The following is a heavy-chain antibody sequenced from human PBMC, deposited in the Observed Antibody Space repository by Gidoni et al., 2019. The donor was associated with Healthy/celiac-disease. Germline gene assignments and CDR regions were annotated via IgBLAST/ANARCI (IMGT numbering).Heavy chain of an antibody. CDR2: IKSKTDGGTT. V-gene: IGHV3-15*01. J-gene: IGHJ4*02. CDR1: GFTFSNAW. CDR3: TLGLTIAVAGSIDY. D-gene: IGHD6-19*01. Sequence: EVQLVESGGGLVKPGGSLRLSCAASGFTFSNAWMSWVRQAPGKGLEWVGRIKSKTDGGTTDYAAPVKGRFTISRDDSKNTLYLQMNSLKTEDTAVYYCTLGLTIAVAGSIDYWGQGTLVTVSS.